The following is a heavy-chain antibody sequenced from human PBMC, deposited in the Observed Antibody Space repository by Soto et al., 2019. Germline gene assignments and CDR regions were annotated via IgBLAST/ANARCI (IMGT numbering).Heavy chain of an antibody. Sequence: PGGSLRLSCAASGFPFSSYGMHWVRQAPGKGLEWVAVISYDGSNKYYADSVKGRFTISRDNSKNTLYLQMNSLRAEDTAVYYCAREAICSSTSCSPEGDAFDIWGQGTMVTVSS. CDR1: GFPFSSYG. J-gene: IGHJ3*02. CDR3: AREAICSSTSCSPEGDAFDI. V-gene: IGHV3-30*03. D-gene: IGHD2-2*01. CDR2: ISYDGSNK.